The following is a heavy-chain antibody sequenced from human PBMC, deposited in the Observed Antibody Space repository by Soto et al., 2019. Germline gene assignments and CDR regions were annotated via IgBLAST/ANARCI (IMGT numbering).Heavy chain of an antibody. Sequence: PSETLSLTCSVSGASIRDGDYYWSWLRQPPGKGPEWIGIIDYTGGTHYNPTLTGPVSMSVDTSANQFSLKVNLVTAADSAVYYCARVGYGDYGRGYYFDFWGPGILVTVSS. D-gene: IGHD4-17*01. J-gene: IGHJ4*02. CDR2: IDYTGGT. CDR1: GASIRDGDYY. V-gene: IGHV4-30-4*01. CDR3: ARVGYGDYGRGYYFDF.